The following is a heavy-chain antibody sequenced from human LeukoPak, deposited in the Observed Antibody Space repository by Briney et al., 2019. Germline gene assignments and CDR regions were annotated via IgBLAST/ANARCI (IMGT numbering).Heavy chain of an antibody. D-gene: IGHD6-19*01. Sequence: ASVKVSCKTSGYSFTNYGITWVRQAPGQGLEWMGWISGYNSKPFYAQNFQGRVTMTTDTSTSTVYMELRSLRSDDTAVYYCARGLSGWQGSNDYWGQGTLATVSS. CDR2: ISGYNSKP. J-gene: IGHJ4*02. CDR1: GYSFTNYG. CDR3: ARGLSGWQGSNDY. V-gene: IGHV1-18*01.